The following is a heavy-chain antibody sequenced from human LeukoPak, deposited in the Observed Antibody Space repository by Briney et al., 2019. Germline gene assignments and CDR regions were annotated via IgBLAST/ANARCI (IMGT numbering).Heavy chain of an antibody. Sequence: GGSLRLSCAASGFTFSSYAMHWVRQAPGKGLEWVAVISYDGSNKYYADSVKGRFTISRDNSKNTLYLQMNSLRAEDTAVYYCAREGVVPAAIWGQGTLVTVSS. J-gene: IGHJ4*02. CDR3: AREGVVPAAI. V-gene: IGHV3-30-3*01. CDR1: GFTFSSYA. CDR2: ISYDGSNK. D-gene: IGHD2-2*01.